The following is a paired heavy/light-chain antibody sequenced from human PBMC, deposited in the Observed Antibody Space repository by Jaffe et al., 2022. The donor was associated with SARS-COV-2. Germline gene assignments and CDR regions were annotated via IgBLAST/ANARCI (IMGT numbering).Heavy chain of an antibody. Sequence: QVQLVQSGAEVKKPGASVKVSCKASGYTFTSYGISWVRQAPGQGLEWMGWISAYNGNTNYAQKLQGRVTMTTDTSTSTAYMELRSLRSDDTAVYYCARDLYCSSTSCDTTNHFDYWGQGTLVTVSS. D-gene: IGHD2-2*02. J-gene: IGHJ4*02. V-gene: IGHV1-18*01. CDR3: ARDLYCSSTSCDTTNHFDY. CDR1: GYTFTSYG. CDR2: ISAYNGNT.
Light chain of an antibody. CDR2: SNN. V-gene: IGLV1-44*01. J-gene: IGLJ1*01. CDR1: SSNIGSNT. Sequence: QSVLTQPPSASGTPGQRVTISCSGSSSNIGSNTVNWYQQLPGTAPKLLIYSNNQRPSGVPDRFSGSKSGTSASLAISGLQSEDEADYYCAAWDDSLNGRYVFGTGTKVTVL. CDR3: AAWDDSLNGRYV.